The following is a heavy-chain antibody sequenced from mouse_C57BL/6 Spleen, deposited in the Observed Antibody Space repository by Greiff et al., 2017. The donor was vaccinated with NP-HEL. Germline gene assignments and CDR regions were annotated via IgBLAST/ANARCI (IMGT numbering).Heavy chain of an antibody. V-gene: IGHV1-82*01. CDR1: GYAFSSSW. CDR3: ARQRRLPHLDY. CDR2: IYPGDGDT. Sequence: QVQLKQSGPELVKPGASVKISCKASGYAFSSSWMNWVKQRPGKGLEWIGRIYPGDGDTNYNGKFKGKATLTADKSSSTAYMQLSSLTSEDSAVYFCARQRRLPHLDYWGQGTTLTVAS. D-gene: IGHD3-2*02. J-gene: IGHJ2*01.